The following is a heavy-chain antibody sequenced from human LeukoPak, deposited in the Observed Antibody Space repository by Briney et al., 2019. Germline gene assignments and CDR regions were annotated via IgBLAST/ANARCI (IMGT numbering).Heavy chain of an antibody. CDR1: GFTFSNYA. V-gene: IGHV3-23*01. Sequence: GGSLRLSCTASGFTFSNYAMNWVRQAPGTGLEWVSIISGSDDSTYYADSVKGRFTISRDNSKNTLYLHMNSLRAEDTAVYYCAKDSRYYDTSGYYYPGWFDPWGQGTLVTVSS. D-gene: IGHD3-22*01. J-gene: IGHJ5*02. CDR2: ISGSDDST. CDR3: AKDSRYYDTSGYYYPGWFDP.